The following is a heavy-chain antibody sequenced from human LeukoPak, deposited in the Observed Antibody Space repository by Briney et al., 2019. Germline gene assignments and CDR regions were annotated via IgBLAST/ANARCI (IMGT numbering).Heavy chain of an antibody. J-gene: IGHJ5*02. CDR2: IYYSGST. D-gene: IGHD2-2*01. Sequence: SETLSLTCTVSGVSIGSYYWSWIRQPPGKGLEWIGYIYYSGSTNYNPSLKSRVTISVDTSKHQFSLKLSSVTAADTAVYYCARELVVVPAASNWFDPWGQGTLVTVSS. CDR3: ARELVVVPAASNWFDP. CDR1: GVSIGSYY. V-gene: IGHV4-59*01.